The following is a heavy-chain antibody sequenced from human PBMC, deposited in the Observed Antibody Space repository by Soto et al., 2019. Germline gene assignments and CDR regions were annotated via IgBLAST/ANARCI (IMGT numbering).Heavy chain of an antibody. V-gene: IGHV3-33*01. J-gene: IGHJ4*02. CDR3: ARGEQWLDKKNYFDY. D-gene: IGHD6-19*01. Sequence: LRLSCAVSGFTFRSYGMHWVRQPPGKGLEWVAVIWYDGGSKYHEDSVKGRFTISRDNSKNKLYLQMNSLRAEDTAVYYCARGEQWLDKKNYFDYWGQGTLVTVSS. CDR2: IWYDGGSK. CDR1: GFTFRSYG.